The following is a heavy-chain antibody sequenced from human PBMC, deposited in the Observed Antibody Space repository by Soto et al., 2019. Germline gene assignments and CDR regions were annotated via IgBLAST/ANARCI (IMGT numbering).Heavy chain of an antibody. CDR1: GFTFSSYA. CDR2: ISSNGGST. CDR3: ARVTYDFWSGYYGNQYYFDY. D-gene: IGHD3-3*01. V-gene: IGHV3-64*01. J-gene: IGHJ4*02. Sequence: GGSLRLSCAASGFTFSSYAMHWVRQAPGKGLEYVPAISSNGGSTYYANSVKGRFTISRDNSKNTLYLQMGSLRAEDMAVYYCARVTYDFWSGYYGNQYYFDYWGQGTLVTVSS.